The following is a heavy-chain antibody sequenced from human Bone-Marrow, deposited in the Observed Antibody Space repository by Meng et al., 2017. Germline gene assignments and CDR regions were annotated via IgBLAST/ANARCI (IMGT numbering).Heavy chain of an antibody. Sequence: QVLLPASGPGLVKPSQTLSLTCTVSGGSISSGGSYWSWIRQHPGKGLEWIGYIYYSGSTYYNPSLKSLVTISVDTSKNQFSLKLSSVTAADTAVYYCARANVNYGVVDPWGQGTLVTVSS. CDR2: IYYSGST. J-gene: IGHJ5*02. D-gene: IGHD3-10*01. CDR3: ARANVNYGVVDP. CDR1: GGSISSGGSY. V-gene: IGHV4-31*01.